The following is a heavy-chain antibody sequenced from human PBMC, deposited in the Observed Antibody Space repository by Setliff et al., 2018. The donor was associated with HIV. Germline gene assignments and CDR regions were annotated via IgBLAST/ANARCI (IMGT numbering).Heavy chain of an antibody. D-gene: IGHD7-27*01. CDR3: ARGWGHDGFDF. V-gene: IGHV4-34*01. CDR2: INHSGGT. Sequence: SETLSLTCAVYGRSFSGYYWNWIRQSPGKGLEWIGEINHSGGTNYNPSLKSRVTMSIDTSKNQFSLNVSSVTAADTAVYYCARGWGHDGFDFWGRGTMVTVSS. J-gene: IGHJ3*01. CDR1: GRSFSGYY.